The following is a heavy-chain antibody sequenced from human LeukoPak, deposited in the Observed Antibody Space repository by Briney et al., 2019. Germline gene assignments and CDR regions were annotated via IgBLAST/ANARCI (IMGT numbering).Heavy chain of an antibody. CDR3: ARAGRVGAYSV. CDR2: IYYSGST. CDR1: GSSISSYY. J-gene: IGHJ4*02. D-gene: IGHD1-26*01. Sequence: SETLSLTCTVSGSSISSYYWSWIRQPPGKGLEWIGYIYYSGSTYYNPSLKSRVTISVDTSKNQFSLKLSSVTAADTAVYYCARAGRVGAYSVWGQGTLVTVSS. V-gene: IGHV4-59*04.